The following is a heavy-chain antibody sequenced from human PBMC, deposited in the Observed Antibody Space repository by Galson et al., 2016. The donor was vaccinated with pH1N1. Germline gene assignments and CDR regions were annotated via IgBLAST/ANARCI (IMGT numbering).Heavy chain of an antibody. CDR2: TYYRSKWYN. CDR3: ARLVSPRVIVSDPKYFES. V-gene: IGHV6-1*01. Sequence: CAISGDSVSSNSAAWNWIRQSPSRGLEWLGRTYYRSKWYNDYAVSVKSRITINPDTSKNQFSLQLNPVTLEDTAVYYCARLVSPRVIVSDPKYFESWGQGTLVTVSS. J-gene: IGHJ4*02. D-gene: IGHD2/OR15-2a*01. CDR1: GDSVSSNSAA.